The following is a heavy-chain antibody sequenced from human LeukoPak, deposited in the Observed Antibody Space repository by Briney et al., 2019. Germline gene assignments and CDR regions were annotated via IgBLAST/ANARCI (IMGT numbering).Heavy chain of an antibody. J-gene: IGHJ4*02. Sequence: GGSLTLSCAASGFTLSSYAMSWVRQAPGKRLEWVSAISGSVGRTYYADSLKGRFTISRDKSKYTLYLHMNSLRAEDTAVYYCAKSRLAYYYDSSGYYRLDYWGQGTMVTVSS. CDR2: ISGSVGRT. D-gene: IGHD3-22*01. CDR1: GFTLSSYA. CDR3: AKSRLAYYYDSSGYYRLDY. V-gene: IGHV3-23*01.